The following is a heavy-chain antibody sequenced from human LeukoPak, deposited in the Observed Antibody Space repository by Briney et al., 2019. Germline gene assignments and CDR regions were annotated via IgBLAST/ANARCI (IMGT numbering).Heavy chain of an antibody. Sequence: GSLRLSCAASGFSFNDYAMSWVRQAPGKGLEWVSVISGSGGRTSYADSVKGRFTISRDNSKNSLYLQMNSLRAEDTAVYYCARDPGYSNYWGQGTLVTVSS. V-gene: IGHV3-23*01. CDR3: ARDPGYSNY. CDR2: ISGSGGRT. D-gene: IGHD6-13*01. J-gene: IGHJ4*02. CDR1: GFSFNDYA.